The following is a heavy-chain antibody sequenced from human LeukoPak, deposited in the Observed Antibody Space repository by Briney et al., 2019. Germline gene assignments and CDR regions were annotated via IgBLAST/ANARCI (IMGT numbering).Heavy chain of an antibody. V-gene: IGHV3-33*06. CDR1: GFSFSTYG. CDR3: AKYHMVRGVKSAFDI. CDR2: IWNAGTNT. J-gene: IGHJ3*02. D-gene: IGHD3-10*01. Sequence: GGSLRLSCAASGFSFSTYGMHWVRQAPGKGLEWVALIWNAGTNTYYADSVKGRFTISRDNSKNTLYLQMNSLRAEDTAVYYCAKYHMVRGVKSAFDIWGQGTMVTVSS.